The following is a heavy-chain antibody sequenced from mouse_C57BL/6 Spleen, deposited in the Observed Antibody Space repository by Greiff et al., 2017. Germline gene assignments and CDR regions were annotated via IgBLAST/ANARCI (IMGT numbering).Heavy chain of an antibody. V-gene: IGHV1-42*01. D-gene: IGHD4-1*01. J-gene: IGHJ3*01. CDR2: INPSTGGT. Sequence: VQLQQSGPELVKPGASVKISCKASGYSFTGYYMNWVKQSPEKSLEWIGEINPSTGGTTYNQKFKAKATLTVDKSSSTAYMQLTSLASEDSDVYYRASTGTGFAYWGQGTLVTVSS. CDR1: GYSFTGYY. CDR3: ASTGTGFAY.